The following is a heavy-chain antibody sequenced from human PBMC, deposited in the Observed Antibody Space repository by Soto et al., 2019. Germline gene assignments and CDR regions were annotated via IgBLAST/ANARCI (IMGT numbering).Heavy chain of an antibody. Sequence: ASVKVSCKASGFTFTSSAVQWVRQARGQRLEWIGWIVVGSGNTNYAQKFQERVTITRDMSTSTAYMELSSLRSEDTAVYYCAADLLGYCSGGSCYSPADIWGQGTMVTVS. V-gene: IGHV1-58*01. CDR1: GFTFTSSA. CDR2: IVVGSGNT. J-gene: IGHJ3*02. D-gene: IGHD2-15*01. CDR3: AADLLGYCSGGSCYSPADI.